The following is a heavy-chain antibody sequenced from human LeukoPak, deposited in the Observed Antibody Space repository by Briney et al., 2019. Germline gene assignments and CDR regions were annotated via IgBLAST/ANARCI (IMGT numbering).Heavy chain of an antibody. Sequence: GGSLRLSCAASGFTFSTYNMNWVRQAPGKGLEWVSSITSTSSYMYYADSVKGRFTISRDNAKNSLYLQMNSLRAEDTAVYYCAELGITMIGGVWGKGTTVTISS. D-gene: IGHD3-10*02. J-gene: IGHJ6*04. CDR2: ITSTSSYM. V-gene: IGHV3-21*01. CDR1: GFTFSTYN. CDR3: AELGITMIGGV.